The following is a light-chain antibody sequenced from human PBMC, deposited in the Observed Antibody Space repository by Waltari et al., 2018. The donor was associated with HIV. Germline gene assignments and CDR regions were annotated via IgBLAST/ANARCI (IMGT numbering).Light chain of an antibody. V-gene: IGKV3-20*01. Sequence: EIVLTQSPGTLSLSPGERATLSCRASQSVRSRSLAWYQQKPGQAPRLLIYGASTRATGLPDRFIGSGSGTDFTLTISRLEPEDFAVYYCQQYGSSQTFGQGTKVEIK. J-gene: IGKJ1*01. CDR1: QSVRSRS. CDR2: GAS. CDR3: QQYGSSQT.